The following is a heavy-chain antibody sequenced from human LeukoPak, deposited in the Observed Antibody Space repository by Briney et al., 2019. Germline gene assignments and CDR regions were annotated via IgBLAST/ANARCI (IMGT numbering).Heavy chain of an antibody. V-gene: IGHV3-11*06. CDR1: GFTFSDYY. CDR3: ARDNSGSYYGYYFDY. D-gene: IGHD1-26*01. Sequence: GGSLRLSCAASGFTFSDYYMSWIRQAPGKGLEWVSYISSSSSHTNYADSVKGRFTISRDNAKNSLYLQMNSLRAEDTAVYYCARDNSGSYYGYYFDYWGQGTLVTVSS. CDR2: ISSSSSHT. J-gene: IGHJ4*02.